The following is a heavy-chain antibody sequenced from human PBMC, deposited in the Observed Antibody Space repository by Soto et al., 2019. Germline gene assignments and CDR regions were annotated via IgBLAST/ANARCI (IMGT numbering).Heavy chain of an antibody. CDR1: GDSVSSNSAA. J-gene: IGHJ6*02. CDR3: ARDREYSSSSSYYYGMDV. V-gene: IGHV6-1*01. D-gene: IGHD6-6*01. Sequence: SQTLSLTCAISGDSVSSNSAAWSWIRQSPSRGLEWLGRTYYRSKWYNDYAVSVKSRITINPDTSKNQFSLQLNSVTPEDTAVYYCARDREYSSSSSYYYGMDVWGQGTTVTVSS. CDR2: TYYRSKWYN.